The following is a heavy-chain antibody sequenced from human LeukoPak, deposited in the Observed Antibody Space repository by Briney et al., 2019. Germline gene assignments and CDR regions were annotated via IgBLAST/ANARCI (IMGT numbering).Heavy chain of an antibody. D-gene: IGHD6-13*01. V-gene: IGHV4-59*12. CDR2: IYYSGST. Sequence: PSETLSLTCTVSGGSISSYYWSWIRQPPGKGLEWIGYIYYSGSTNYNPSLKSRVTISVDTSKNQFSLKLSSVTAADTAVYYCARDLIAAAGTSYYYYYMDVWGKGTTVTISS. CDR1: GGSISSYY. CDR3: ARDLIAAAGTSYYYYYMDV. J-gene: IGHJ6*03.